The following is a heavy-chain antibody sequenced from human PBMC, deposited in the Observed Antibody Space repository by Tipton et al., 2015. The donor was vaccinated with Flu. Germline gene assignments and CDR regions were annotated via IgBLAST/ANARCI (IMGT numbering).Heavy chain of an antibody. CDR2: INHSGST. J-gene: IGHJ6*03. D-gene: IGHD1-7*01. CDR1: GGSFSGYY. V-gene: IGHV4-34*01. CDR3: ARPRTHYYYYMDV. Sequence: TPSLTCAVYGGSFSGYYWSWIRQPPGKGLEWIGEINHSGSTNYNPSLKSRVTISVDTSKNQFSLKLSSVTAADTAVYYCARPRTHYYYYMDVWGKGTTVTVSS.